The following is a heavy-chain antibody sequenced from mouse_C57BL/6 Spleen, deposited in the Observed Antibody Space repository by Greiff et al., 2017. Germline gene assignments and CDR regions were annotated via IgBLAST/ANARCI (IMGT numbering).Heavy chain of an antibody. J-gene: IGHJ4*01. D-gene: IGHD1-1*01. CDR2: ISSGSSTI. CDR1: GFTFSDYG. V-gene: IGHV5-17*01. Sequence: EVQLVESGGGLVKPGGSLKLSCAASGFTFSDYGMHWVRQAQEKGLEWVAYISSGSSTIYYADTVKGRFTISREKAKNTLCLQMTILRSEYTAMYYCASITTVYAMDYWGQGTSVTGSS. CDR3: ASITTVYAMDY.